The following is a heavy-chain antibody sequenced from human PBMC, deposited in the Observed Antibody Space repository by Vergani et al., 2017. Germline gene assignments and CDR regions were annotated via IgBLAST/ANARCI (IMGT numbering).Heavy chain of an antibody. CDR3: ARGASYFDSGGYADT. D-gene: IGHD3-22*01. CDR2: MIPTFDSK. J-gene: IGHJ5*02. CDR1: GDTFSNYA. Sequence: QVQLLQSGAAVRKPGSSVTVSCKASGDTFSNYAITWVRQAPGQALQWMGRMIPTFDSKDYAPRFQGRVTLTANASASTAYMVLTSRTSEDTAVYFCARGASYFDSGGYADTWGQGTLVTVS. V-gene: IGHV1-69*13.